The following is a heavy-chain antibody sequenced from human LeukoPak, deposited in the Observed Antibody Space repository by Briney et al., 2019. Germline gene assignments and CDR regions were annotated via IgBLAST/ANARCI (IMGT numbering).Heavy chain of an antibody. V-gene: IGHV1-46*01. Sequence: GASVKVSCKASGYSFSNYYMHWVRQAPGQGLDWMGAIKPSDYFTKYAQKFQGRVTMTRDTSTSTVYMELSSLRSDDTAVYYCARVSVGATTDWGQGTLVTVSS. D-gene: IGHD1-26*01. CDR3: ARVSVGATTD. J-gene: IGHJ4*02. CDR2: IKPSDYFT. CDR1: GYSFSNYY.